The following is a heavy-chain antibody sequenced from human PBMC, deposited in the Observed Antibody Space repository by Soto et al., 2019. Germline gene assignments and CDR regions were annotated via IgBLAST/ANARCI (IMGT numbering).Heavy chain of an antibody. D-gene: IGHD4-17*01. CDR1: GGSVSSGSYY. Sequence: QVQLQESGPGLVKPSETLSLTCTVSGGSVSSGSYYCSWIRQPPGKGLEWMGYIYYSGSTNYNPSLKSRVTISVEPAKNQFSLKLSSVTVADTAVYYCERCGYGDIFDAFDISGQGTMVTLSS. V-gene: IGHV4-61*01. J-gene: IGHJ3*02. CDR3: ERCGYGDIFDAFDI. CDR2: IYYSGST.